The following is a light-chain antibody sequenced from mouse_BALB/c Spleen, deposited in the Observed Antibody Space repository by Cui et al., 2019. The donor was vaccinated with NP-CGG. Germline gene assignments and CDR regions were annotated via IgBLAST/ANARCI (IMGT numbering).Light chain of an antibody. CDR2: GTN. J-gene: IGLJ1*01. CDR3: ALWYSNHWV. CDR1: TGAVTTTNY. Sequence: VLTQESALTTSPGETVILTCRSNTGAVTTTNYANWVQEKPDHVFTGLIGGTNNRVPGVPARFSGSLIGDKAALTITGAQTEDEAIYFCALWYSNHWVFGGGTRLTVL. V-gene: IGLV1*01.